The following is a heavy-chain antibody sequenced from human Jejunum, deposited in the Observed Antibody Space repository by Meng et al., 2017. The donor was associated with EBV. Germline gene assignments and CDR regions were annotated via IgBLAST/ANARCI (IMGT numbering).Heavy chain of an antibody. D-gene: IGHD5-12*01. J-gene: IGHJ4*02. Sequence: QVSGAPVWRPPTTPSPAASVPVGSVNSGKAYWSWIRQPPGKGLEWIGYIYYSGSTNYIPSLKSRVTISLDTSKNQFSLKLSSVTAADTAVYYCAGLRYSGYDRAFDYWGQGALVTVSS. CDR3: AGLRYSGYDRAFDY. CDR2: IYYSGST. CDR1: VGSVNSGKAY. V-gene: IGHV4-61*01.